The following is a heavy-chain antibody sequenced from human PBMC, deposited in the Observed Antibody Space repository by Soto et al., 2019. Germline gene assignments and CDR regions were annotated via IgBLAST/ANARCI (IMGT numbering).Heavy chain of an antibody. CDR3: AKRTYHADSTGYYYERVSGWIDA. CDR1: GFTFSSYA. V-gene: IGHV3-23*01. J-gene: IGHJ5*02. D-gene: IGHD3-22*01. Sequence: EVQLLESGGGLIQPGGSLRLSCAASGFTFSSYAMSWVRQAPGKGLEWVSGISASGGTANLADSVEGRCTISSDNSKSTLYLQTNSLRAEDTAVYYCAKRTYHADSTGYYYERVSGWIDAWGQGTLVTVSS. CDR2: ISASGGTA.